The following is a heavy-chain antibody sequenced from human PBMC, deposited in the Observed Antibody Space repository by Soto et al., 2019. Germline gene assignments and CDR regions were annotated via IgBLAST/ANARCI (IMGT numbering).Heavy chain of an antibody. CDR1: GYTFTSHY. V-gene: IGHV1-46*01. CDR2: INPSGGST. CDR3: ARLLVTPVSDYYYYGMDV. J-gene: IGHJ6*02. D-gene: IGHD2-21*02. Sequence: GASMKGYCKASGYTFTSHYMHWVRQAPGQRLEWMGIINPSGGSTSYAQKFQGRVTMTRDTSTSTVYMELSSLRSEDTAVYYCARLLVTPVSDYYYYGMDVWGQGTSVTVSS.